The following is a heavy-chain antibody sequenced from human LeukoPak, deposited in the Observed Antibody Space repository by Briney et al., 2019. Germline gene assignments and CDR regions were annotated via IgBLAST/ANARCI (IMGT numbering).Heavy chain of an antibody. J-gene: IGHJ4*02. CDR3: ARGDPSGRPGIGFDF. V-gene: IGHV4-59*01. D-gene: IGHD1-26*01. CDR2: FHDSEGT. Sequence: SETLSLTCTVSGGSITNSYWSWIRQPPGKGLEWIGHFHDSEGTNYNPSLKSRVSISLDTSKNQVSLWLNSVTAADTAVYYCARGDPSGRPGIGFDFWGQGALVSGSS. CDR1: GGSITNSY.